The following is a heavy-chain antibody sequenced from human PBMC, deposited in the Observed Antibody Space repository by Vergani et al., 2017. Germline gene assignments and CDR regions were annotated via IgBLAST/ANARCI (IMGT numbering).Heavy chain of an antibody. CDR2: ISGSGGST. CDR1: GFTFSSYA. V-gene: IGHV3-23*01. Sequence: EVQLLESGGGLVQPGGSLRLSCAASGFTFSSYAMSWVRQAPGKGLEWVAAISGSGGSTYYADSVKGRFTISRDNSKNTLYLQMNSLRAEDTAVYYCAKPMVVAATPGSDFGDWGQATVVTVSS. D-gene: IGHD2-15*01. J-gene: IGHJ4*02. CDR3: AKPMVVAATPGSDFGD.